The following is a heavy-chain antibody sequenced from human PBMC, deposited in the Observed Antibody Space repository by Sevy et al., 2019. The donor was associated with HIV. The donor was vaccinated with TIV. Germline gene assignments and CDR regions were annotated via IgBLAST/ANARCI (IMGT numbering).Heavy chain of an antibody. J-gene: IGHJ4*02. CDR2: INSDGSGT. Sequence: GGSLRLSCAASAFTFSTYWMHWVRQVPGKGLVWVSRINSDGSGTTYAGSVKGRFTISRDNAKNTLYLQMNSLRVEDTAVYYCARVNIPAAEWGQGALVTVSS. V-gene: IGHV3-74*01. CDR1: AFTFSTYW. CDR3: ARVNIPAAE. D-gene: IGHD6-13*01.